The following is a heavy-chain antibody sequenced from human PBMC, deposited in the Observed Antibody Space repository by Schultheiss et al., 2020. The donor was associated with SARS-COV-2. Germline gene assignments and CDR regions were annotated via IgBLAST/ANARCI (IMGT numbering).Heavy chain of an antibody. CDR3: ARDLDNSAGYRYYYSGMDV. Sequence: GGSLRLSCAASGFTFSSYSMHWVRQAPGKGLEWVSSVSSRSRHISYSDSVKGRFTISRDNAKNSLYLQMNSLGAEDTAVYYCARDLDNSAGYRYYYSGMDVWGQGTTVTVSS. D-gene: IGHD1-1*01. V-gene: IGHV3-21*01. CDR2: VSSRSRHI. J-gene: IGHJ6*02. CDR1: GFTFSSYS.